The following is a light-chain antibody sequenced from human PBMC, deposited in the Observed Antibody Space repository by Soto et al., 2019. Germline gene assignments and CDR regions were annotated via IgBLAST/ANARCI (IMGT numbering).Light chain of an antibody. V-gene: IGKV1-39*01. CDR3: QQSFSAPWT. J-gene: IGKJ1*01. CDR1: QSISSY. CDR2: GAS. Sequence: DIQMTQSPSSLSASVGDRVTITCRASQSISSYLNWYQQKPGKAPKLLIYGASSLQSGVPSRFSGSGSGTDFTLTISSLQPEDFATYSCQQSFSAPWTCGQGTKVEIK.